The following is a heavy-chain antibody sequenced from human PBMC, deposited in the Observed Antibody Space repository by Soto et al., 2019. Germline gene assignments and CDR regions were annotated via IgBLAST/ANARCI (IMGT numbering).Heavy chain of an antibody. D-gene: IGHD6-19*01. Sequence: ASVMVSCKASGYTFTGYAMHWERQAPGQRLEWMGWINADNGNTKYSQKFQGRVTITSDTSASAAYMELSCLSSEVTAVYYCARAVAVPADFDYWGQGTLVTVSS. V-gene: IGHV1-3*01. CDR3: ARAVAVPADFDY. CDR2: INADNGNT. J-gene: IGHJ4*02. CDR1: GYTFTGYA.